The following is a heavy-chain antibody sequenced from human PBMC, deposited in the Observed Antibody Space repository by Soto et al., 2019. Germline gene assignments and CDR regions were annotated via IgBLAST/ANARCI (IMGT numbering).Heavy chain of an antibody. J-gene: IGHJ6*02. CDR2: IYTSGSS. D-gene: IGHD3-16*01. CDR1: GESIRNYF. Sequence: SETLSLTCTVSGESIRNYFWSWIRQPAGKGLEWIGRIYTSGSSNYNPSLKSRLTMSVDTSKNQVSLNLRSVTAADTAVYYCARDPGTSMIENYYNGMEVCGRGTTGTVSS. CDR3: ARDPGTSMIENYYNGMEV. V-gene: IGHV4-4*07.